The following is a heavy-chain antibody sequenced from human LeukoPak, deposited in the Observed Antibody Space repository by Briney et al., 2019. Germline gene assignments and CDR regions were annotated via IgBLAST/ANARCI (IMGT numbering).Heavy chain of an antibody. CDR1: GFTFSSYS. CDR2: ISSSSSYI. V-gene: IGHV3-21*01. J-gene: IGHJ5*02. D-gene: IGHD3-22*01. CDR3: ARDEVRDWFDP. Sequence: GGSLRLSCAASGFTFSSYSMNWVHQAPGKGLEWVSSISSSSSYIYYADSVKGRFTISRDNAKNSLYLQMNSLRAEDTAVYYCARDEVRDWFDPWGQGTLVTVSS.